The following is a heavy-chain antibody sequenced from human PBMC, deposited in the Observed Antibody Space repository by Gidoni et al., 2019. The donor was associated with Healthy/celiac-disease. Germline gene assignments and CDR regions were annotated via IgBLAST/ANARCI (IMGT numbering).Heavy chain of an antibody. D-gene: IGHD2-2*01. CDR1: GFTFSSYA. Sequence: EVQLLESGGGLVQPGGSLRLSCAASGFTFSSYAMSWVRQAPGKGLEWVSAISGSGGSTYYADSVKGRFTISRDNSKNTLYLQMNSLRAEDTAVYYCARRRITGTYCSSTSCYSVRFDYWGQGTLVTVSS. J-gene: IGHJ4*02. V-gene: IGHV3-23*01. CDR3: ARRRITGTYCSSTSCYSVRFDY. CDR2: ISGSGGST.